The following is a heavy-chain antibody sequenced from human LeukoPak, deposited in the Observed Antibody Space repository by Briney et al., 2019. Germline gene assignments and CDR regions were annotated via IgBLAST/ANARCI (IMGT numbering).Heavy chain of an antibody. D-gene: IGHD3-10*01. V-gene: IGHV3-74*01. CDR3: ARDPYGSGRY. Sequence: GGSLRLSCAASGFTFSNFWMHWVRQAPGKGLVWVSRINGDGSSTSYADSVKGRFTISRDNAKNTPYLQMDSLRAEDTAVYYCARDPYGSGRYWGQGTRVTVSS. J-gene: IGHJ4*02. CDR1: GFTFSNFW. CDR2: INGDGSST.